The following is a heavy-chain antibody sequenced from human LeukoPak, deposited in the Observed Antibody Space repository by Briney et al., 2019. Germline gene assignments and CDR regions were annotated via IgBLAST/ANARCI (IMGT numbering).Heavy chain of an antibody. CDR2: IYSGGST. CDR3: ARDGPPLSGRTDY. J-gene: IGHJ4*02. CDR1: GLTVSSNY. V-gene: IGHV3-53*01. Sequence: GGSLRLSCAASGLTVSSNYMSWVRQAPGKGLEWVSIIYSGGSTYYADSVKGRFTISRDNSKNTLDLQMNSLRAEDTAVYYCARDGPPLSGRTDYWGQGTLVTVSS. D-gene: IGHD1/OR15-1a*01.